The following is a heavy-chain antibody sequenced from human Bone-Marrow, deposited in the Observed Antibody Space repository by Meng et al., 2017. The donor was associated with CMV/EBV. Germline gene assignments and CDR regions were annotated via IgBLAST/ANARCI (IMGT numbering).Heavy chain of an antibody. CDR1: GFTFSDAG. CDR2: IRNRANSHAT. J-gene: IGHJ4*02. D-gene: IGHD3-22*01. CDR3: SRGDSNGPLY. Sequence: GESLKISCSASGFTFSDAGLHWVRQASGRGLEWIGRIRNRANSHATAYVASVKGRFTISRDDSKNTMYLHMSSLKTDDTAVYYCSRGDSNGPLYWGPGTRVTGYS. V-gene: IGHV3-73*01.